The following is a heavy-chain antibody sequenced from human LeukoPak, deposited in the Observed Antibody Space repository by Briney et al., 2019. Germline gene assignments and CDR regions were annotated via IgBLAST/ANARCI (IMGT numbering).Heavy chain of an antibody. CDR1: GYTFTSYY. CDR2: INPSGGST. D-gene: IGHD3-22*01. J-gene: IGHJ3*02. CDR3: AREPDYDSSGTIVPPAFDI. Sequence: ASVKVPCKASGYTFTSYYMHWVRQAPGQGLEWMGIINPSGGSTSYAQKFQGRVTMTRDTSTSTVYMELSSLRSEDTAVYYCAREPDYDSSGTIVPPAFDIWGQGTMVTVSS. V-gene: IGHV1-46*01.